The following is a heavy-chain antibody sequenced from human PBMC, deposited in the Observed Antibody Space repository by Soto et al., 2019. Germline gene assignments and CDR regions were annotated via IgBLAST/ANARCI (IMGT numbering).Heavy chain of an antibody. V-gene: IGHV1-46*01. CDR1: GYTFTSYY. Sequence: QVQLVQSGAEVKKPGASVKVSCKASGYTFTSYYMHWVRQAPGQGLEWMGIINPSGGSTSYAQKSKGRVTMTRDTSPSTVYMELSGLRSGDTAVYYCARDQAAEAGNYYYGMDVWGKGPTVTVPS. CDR3: ARDQAAEAGNYYYGMDV. J-gene: IGHJ6*04. D-gene: IGHD6-13*01. CDR2: INPSGGST.